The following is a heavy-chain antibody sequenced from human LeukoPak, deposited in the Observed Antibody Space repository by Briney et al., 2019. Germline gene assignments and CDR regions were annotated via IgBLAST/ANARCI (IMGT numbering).Heavy chain of an antibody. D-gene: IGHD5-18*01. CDR3: ARGRIQLWMGIDY. V-gene: IGHV4-39*01. CDR1: GGSISSSSYY. Sequence: SETLSLTCTVSGGSISSSSYYWGWIRQPPGKGLEWIGSIYYSGSTYYDPSLKSRVTISVDTSKNQFSLKLSSVTAADTAVYYCARGRIQLWMGIDYWGQGTLVTVSS. J-gene: IGHJ4*02. CDR2: IYYSGST.